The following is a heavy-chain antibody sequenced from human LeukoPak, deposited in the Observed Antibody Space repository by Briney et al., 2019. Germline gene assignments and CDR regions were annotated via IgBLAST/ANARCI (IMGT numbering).Heavy chain of an antibody. CDR1: GFTVSSDY. J-gene: IGHJ5*02. Sequence: GGSLRLSCAASGFTVSSDYMSWVRQAPGKGLEWVSVIYSGGSTYYADSVKGRFTISRDKSKNTVYLQMNSLRFEDTAMYYCARNWFGPWGQGTLVTVSS. CDR3: ARNWFGP. V-gene: IGHV3-53*05. CDR2: IYSGGST.